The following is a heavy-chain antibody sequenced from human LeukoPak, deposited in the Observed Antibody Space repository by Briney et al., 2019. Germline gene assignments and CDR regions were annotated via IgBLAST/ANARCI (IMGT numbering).Heavy chain of an antibody. CDR3: ARMYYYDSSGLTWGFDY. Sequence: GGSLRLSCAASGFTVSSNYMSWVRQAPGKGLEWVSVIYSGGSTYYADSVKGRFTISRDNSKNTLYLQMNSLRAEDTAVYYCARMYYYDSSGLTWGFDYWGQGTLVSVSS. CDR1: GFTVSSNY. J-gene: IGHJ4*02. V-gene: IGHV3-53*01. D-gene: IGHD3-22*01. CDR2: IYSGGST.